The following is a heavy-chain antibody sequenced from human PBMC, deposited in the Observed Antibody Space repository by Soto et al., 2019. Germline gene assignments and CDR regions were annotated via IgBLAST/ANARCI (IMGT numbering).Heavy chain of an antibody. Sequence: QVQLQESGPGLVKPSGTLSLTCAVSGGSISSSNWWSWVRQPPGKGLEWIGEIYHSGSTNYNPSLKSRVTISVDKSKNQFSLKLSSVTAADTAMYYCARLAFDTEFYCSSTSCYTTWFDPWGQGTLVTVSS. V-gene: IGHV4-4*02. J-gene: IGHJ5*02. CDR3: ARLAFDTEFYCSSTSCYTTWFDP. CDR1: GGSISSSNW. CDR2: IYHSGST. D-gene: IGHD2-2*02.